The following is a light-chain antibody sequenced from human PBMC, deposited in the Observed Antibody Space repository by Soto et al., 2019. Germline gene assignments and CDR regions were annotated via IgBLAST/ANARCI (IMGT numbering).Light chain of an antibody. J-gene: IGLJ1*01. CDR2: EGS. CDR3: CSYTSSRAYV. Sequence: QSALTQPASVSGSPGQSITISCTGSSSDVRNYHLVSWYQQYPGKAPKLIIYEGSKRPSGVSNRFSGSRSGNTASLAISGLQPEDEADYYCCSYTSSRAYVFGIGTKVTVL. CDR1: SSDVRNYHL. V-gene: IGLV2-14*02.